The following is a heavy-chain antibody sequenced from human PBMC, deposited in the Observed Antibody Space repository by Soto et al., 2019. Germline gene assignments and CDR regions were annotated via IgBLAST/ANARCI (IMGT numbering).Heavy chain of an antibody. CDR3: AGTTPAAAGSFDS. V-gene: IGHV4-59*01. CDR2: ISDIGTT. J-gene: IGHJ4*02. D-gene: IGHD6-13*01. CDR1: SGSISTYS. Sequence: SETLSLTCTVSSGSISTYSWNWIRQPPGKGLEWVGYISDIGTTNYNPSLQSRVTISVDTSKNQFSLKLSSVTAADTAVYYCAGTTPAAAGSFDSWGQGTLVTVSS.